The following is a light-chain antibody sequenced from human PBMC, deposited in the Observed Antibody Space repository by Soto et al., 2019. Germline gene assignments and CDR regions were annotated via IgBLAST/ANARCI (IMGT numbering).Light chain of an antibody. V-gene: IGKV3-11*01. J-gene: IGKJ1*01. CDR1: QSVSSY. Sequence: EIVLTQSPATLSLSPGERATLSCRASQSVSSYFAWYQQKPGQAPRLLIYEASNRATGIPARFSGSGSGTDFTLTISSLAPDDFSVYYCQQRGNWPVTFGQGTRVDIK. CDR2: EAS. CDR3: QQRGNWPVT.